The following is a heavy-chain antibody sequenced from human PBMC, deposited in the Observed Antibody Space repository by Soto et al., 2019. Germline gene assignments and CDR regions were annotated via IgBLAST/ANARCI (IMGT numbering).Heavy chain of an antibody. CDR3: ASGYSYGYPRFDY. CDR1: GGSISSGGYY. V-gene: IGHV4-31*03. CDR2: IYYSGST. Sequence: PSQTLSLTCTVSGGSISSGGYYWSWIRHHPGKGLGWIGYIYYSGSTYYNPSLKSRVTISVDTSKNQFSLKLSSVTAADTAVYYCASGYSYGYPRFDYWGQGTLVTVSS. D-gene: IGHD5-18*01. J-gene: IGHJ4*02.